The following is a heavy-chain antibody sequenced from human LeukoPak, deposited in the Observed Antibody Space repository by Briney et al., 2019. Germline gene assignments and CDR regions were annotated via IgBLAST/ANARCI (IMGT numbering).Heavy chain of an antibody. CDR1: GFTFSSYG. Sequence: GGSLRLSCAASGFTFSSYGMHWVRQAPGKGLEWVAVISYDGSNKYYADSVKGRYTISRDNSKNTLYLQMNSLRAEDTAVYYCARGGWYTDYWGQGTLVTVSS. J-gene: IGHJ4*02. D-gene: IGHD6-19*01. V-gene: IGHV3-30*03. CDR2: ISYDGSNK. CDR3: ARGGWYTDY.